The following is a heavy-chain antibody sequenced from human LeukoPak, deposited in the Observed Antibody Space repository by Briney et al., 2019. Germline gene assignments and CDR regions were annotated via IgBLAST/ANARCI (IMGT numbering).Heavy chain of an antibody. Sequence: SETLSLTCAVYGGSFSGYYWTWIRQPPGKGLEWIGEINHRGNTNYNPSLESRVAISADTSKNHFSLNLSSVTAADTAVYYSARGRYDRRGSYDLVQTKAFDYWGQGTLVTVSP. CDR1: GGSFSGYY. CDR3: ARGRYDRRGSYDLVQTKAFDY. V-gene: IGHV4-34*01. CDR2: INHRGNT. D-gene: IGHD3-22*01. J-gene: IGHJ4*02.